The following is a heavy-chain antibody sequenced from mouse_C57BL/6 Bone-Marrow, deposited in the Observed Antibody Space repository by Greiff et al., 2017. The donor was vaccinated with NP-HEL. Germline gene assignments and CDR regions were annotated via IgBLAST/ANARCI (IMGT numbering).Heavy chain of an antibody. Sequence: EVQLQQSGAELVRPGASVKLSCTASGFNIKDDYMHWVKQRPEQGLEWIGWIDPENGDTEYASKFQGKATIPADTSSNTAYLQLSSLTSEDTTVYYCTTGFYYYGSSSWFAYWGQGTLVTVSA. J-gene: IGHJ3*01. CDR1: GFNIKDDY. V-gene: IGHV14-4*01. CDR2: IDPENGDT. CDR3: TTGFYYYGSSSWFAY. D-gene: IGHD1-1*01.